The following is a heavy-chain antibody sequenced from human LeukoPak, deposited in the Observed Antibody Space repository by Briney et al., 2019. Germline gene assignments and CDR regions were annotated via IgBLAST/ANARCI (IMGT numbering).Heavy chain of an antibody. J-gene: IGHJ4*02. CDR2: IIGSGVST. V-gene: IGHV3-23*01. CDR3: AKDLQSGSYWGYFDC. D-gene: IGHD1-26*01. CDR1: GFTFSTYA. Sequence: PGGSLRLSCAASGFTFSTYAMSWVRRAPGKGLEWVSGIIGSGVSTYYADSVKGRFTISRDNSKNRLYLQMNSLRAEDTAVYYCAKDLQSGSYWGYFDCWGQGTLVTVSS.